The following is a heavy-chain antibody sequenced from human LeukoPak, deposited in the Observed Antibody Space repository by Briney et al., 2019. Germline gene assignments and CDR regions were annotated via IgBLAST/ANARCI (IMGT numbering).Heavy chain of an antibody. J-gene: IGHJ4*02. Sequence: GESLKISCKGSGYSFTSYWIGWVRQMPGKGLEWMGIIYPGDSDTRYSPSFQGQVTISADKSISTAYLQWSSLKASDTAMYYCARRAGGYCSGGRCYYFDYWGQGTLVTVSS. CDR3: ARRAGGYCSGGRCYYFDY. V-gene: IGHV5-51*01. D-gene: IGHD2-15*01. CDR2: IYPGDSDT. CDR1: GYSFTSYW.